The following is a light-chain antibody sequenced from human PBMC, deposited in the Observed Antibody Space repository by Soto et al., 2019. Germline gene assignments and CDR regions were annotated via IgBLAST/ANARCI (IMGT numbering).Light chain of an antibody. CDR3: QQTYSNPRT. V-gene: IGKV1-39*01. CDR1: QSISTY. CDR2: AAS. Sequence: DIQMTQSPSSLSASVGDRVTITCRASQSISTYLNWYQQKPGKAPKFLIYAASTLQSGVPSRFSGSGSGTDFTLTIISLQPEYFATYYCQQTYSNPRTFGQGTKVEIK. J-gene: IGKJ1*01.